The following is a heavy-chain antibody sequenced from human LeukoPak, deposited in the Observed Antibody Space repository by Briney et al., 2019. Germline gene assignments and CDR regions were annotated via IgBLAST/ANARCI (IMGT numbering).Heavy chain of an antibody. CDR3: ATGGGDLDH. CDR1: GGSISSWC. D-gene: IGHD1-14*01. V-gene: IGHV4-4*07. Sequence: SETLTLTCSVSGGSISSWCWSWIRQSAGKALEWIGRLCISGTTSYNPSLKSRVTLSADTSKNQFSLKLNSVTAADTAVYYCATGGGDLDHWGQGTLVTVSS. CDR2: LCISGTT. J-gene: IGHJ4*02.